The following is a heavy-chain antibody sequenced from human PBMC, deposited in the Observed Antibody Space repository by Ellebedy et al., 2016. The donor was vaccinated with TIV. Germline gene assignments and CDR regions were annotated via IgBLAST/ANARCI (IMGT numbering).Heavy chain of an antibody. CDR3: ARSHYAFCCGDCDLDHAFDV. CDR1: GASVSINNAA. D-gene: IGHD2-21*02. V-gene: IGHV6-1*01. Sequence: SQTLSLTCAISGASVSINNAAWNWIRQSPSRGLEWLGRTYYKSKWYNDYAVSVKSRITINPDTSKNQFSLQLNSLTPEDTAVYYCARSHYAFCCGDCDLDHAFDVWGQGTMVIVSS. J-gene: IGHJ3*01. CDR2: TYYKSKWYN.